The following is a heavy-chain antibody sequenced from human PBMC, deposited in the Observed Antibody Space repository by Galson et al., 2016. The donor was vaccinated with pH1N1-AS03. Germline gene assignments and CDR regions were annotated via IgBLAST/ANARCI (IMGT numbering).Heavy chain of an antibody. CDR1: GFTLSSYS. V-gene: IGHV3-48*04. CDR3: AREADSSSPTKSHYYYYAMDV. Sequence: SLRLSCAASGFTLSSYSVNWVRQAPGKGLEWVSYIGISTSTKYYADSVKGRFTISRDNANNSLFLQMNSLRAEDTAVYYCAREADSSSPTKSHYYYYAMDVWGQGTTVTVSS. D-gene: IGHD6-6*01. J-gene: IGHJ6*02. CDR2: IGISTSTK.